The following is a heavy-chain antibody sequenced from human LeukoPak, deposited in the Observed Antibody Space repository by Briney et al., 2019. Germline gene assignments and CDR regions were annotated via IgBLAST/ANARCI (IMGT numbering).Heavy chain of an antibody. CDR1: GFTFSSYA. J-gene: IGHJ4*02. CDR2: ISGSGGST. V-gene: IGHV3-23*01. D-gene: IGHD2-15*01. CDR3: AKDEGRGGSPDY. Sequence: GGSLRLSCAASGFTFSSYAMSWVRQAPGKGLEWVSAISGSGGSTYYADFVKGRFTISRDNSKNTLYLQMNSLRAEDTAVYYCAKDEGRGGSPDYWGQGTLVTVSS.